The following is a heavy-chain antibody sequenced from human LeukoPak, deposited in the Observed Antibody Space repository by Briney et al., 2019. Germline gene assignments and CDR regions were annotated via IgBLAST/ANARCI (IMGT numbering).Heavy chain of an antibody. Sequence: GGSLRLSCAASGFTFSSYAKSWGSQAPGKGLEWVSAISGSGGSTKYADSVKGRFSISRDNSKNTLYLQMNNLRAEDTALYYCAAGPYGGNTPFDYWGQGTLVTISS. V-gene: IGHV3-23*01. J-gene: IGHJ4*02. D-gene: IGHD4-23*01. CDR2: ISGSGGST. CDR3: AAGPYGGNTPFDY. CDR1: GFTFSSYA.